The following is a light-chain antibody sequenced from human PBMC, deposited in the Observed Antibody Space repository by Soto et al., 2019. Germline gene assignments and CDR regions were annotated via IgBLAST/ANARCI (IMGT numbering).Light chain of an antibody. V-gene: IGLV1-40*01. CDR1: SSNIGAGYA. CDR3: QSYDSSLSASYV. CDR2: GNA. J-gene: IGLJ1*01. Sequence: QSVLTQPPSVSGAPGQRFTISCTGSSSNIGAGYAVHWCQQLPGKAPKLLIYGNANRPSGVPDRFSGSKSGTSASLAITGLQAEDEADYYCQSYDSSLSASYVFGGGTKVTVL.